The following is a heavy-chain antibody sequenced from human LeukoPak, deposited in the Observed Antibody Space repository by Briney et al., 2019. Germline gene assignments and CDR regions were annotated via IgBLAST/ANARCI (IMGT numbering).Heavy chain of an antibody. D-gene: IGHD6-13*01. V-gene: IGHV1-18*01. CDR2: ISVYNGHT. Sequence: GASVKVSCKASGYTFTSYDISWVRQAPGQGLEWMGWISVYNGHTNYAQKLQGRVTMTTDTSTSTAYMELRSLRSDDTAVYYCAREWTSRSGAAAGFPWGQGTLVTVS. J-gene: IGHJ5*02. CDR3: AREWTSRSGAAAGFP. CDR1: GYTFTSYD.